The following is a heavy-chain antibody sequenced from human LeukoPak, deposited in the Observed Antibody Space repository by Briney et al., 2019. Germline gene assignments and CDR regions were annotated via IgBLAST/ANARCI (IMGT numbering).Heavy chain of an antibody. CDR3: ARVFGDHHY. Sequence: GGSLRLSCAASGFTFSSYAMHWVRQAPGKGLEWVAVMSYDGSNKYYADSVKGRFTISRDNSKNTLYLQMNSLRAEDTAVYYCARVFGDHHYWGQGTLVTVSS. V-gene: IGHV3-30*04. CDR1: GFTFSSYA. J-gene: IGHJ4*02. CDR2: MSYDGSNK. D-gene: IGHD3-10*02.